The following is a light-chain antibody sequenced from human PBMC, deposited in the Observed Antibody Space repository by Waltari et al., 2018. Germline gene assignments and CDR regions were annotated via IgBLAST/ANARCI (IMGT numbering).Light chain of an antibody. Sequence: IVLTQSPGTLSLSPGGRATLSCRASQNIGHYLAWYQQKPGQAPRLLIYASSTRAAGIPDRFSDSGSGADFSLTITRLEPDDFAVYYCQHHFRLPATFGQGTK. CDR3: QHHFRLPAT. J-gene: IGKJ1*01. CDR1: QNIGHY. V-gene: IGKV3-20*01. CDR2: ASS.